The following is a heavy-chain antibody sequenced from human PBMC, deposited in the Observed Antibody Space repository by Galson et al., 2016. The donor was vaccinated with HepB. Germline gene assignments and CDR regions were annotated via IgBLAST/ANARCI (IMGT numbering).Heavy chain of an antibody. D-gene: IGHD4-23*01. CDR1: GGSITNRSYY. CDR2: IYYTGGS. V-gene: IGHV4-39*01. J-gene: IGHJ4*02. CDR3: ARNRAYGAKEFDF. Sequence: TLSLPCTASGGSITNRSYYWGWIRQTPGKGLEWLGSIYYTGGSFYNPSLKSRVTISVDTSNNQVSLKLTSVTAADTAVYYCARNRAYGAKEFDFWGQGTLVTVSS.